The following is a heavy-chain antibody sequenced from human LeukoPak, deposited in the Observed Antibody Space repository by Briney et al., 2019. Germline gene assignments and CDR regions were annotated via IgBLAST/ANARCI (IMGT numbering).Heavy chain of an antibody. D-gene: IGHD3-10*01. CDR3: TRAPVPGNY. Sequence: ASVKVSCKASGYTFTTYDINWVRQASGQGLEWMGWMNPHSGNTGYAQKFQGRVTMTRDTSINTAYMELSSLTSDDAAVYYCTRAPVPGNYWGQGTLVTVSS. J-gene: IGHJ4*02. V-gene: IGHV1-8*01. CDR1: GYTFTTYD. CDR2: MNPHSGNT.